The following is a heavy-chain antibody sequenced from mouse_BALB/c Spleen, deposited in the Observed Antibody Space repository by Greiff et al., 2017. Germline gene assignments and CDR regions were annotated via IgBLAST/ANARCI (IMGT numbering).Heavy chain of an antibody. CDR2: IWGDGST. CDR3: ARNGYDDYYAMDY. J-gene: IGHJ4*01. V-gene: IGHV2-6-7*01. Sequence: QVQLQQSGPGLVAPSQSLSITCTVSGFSLTGYGVNWVRQPPGKGLEWLGMIWGDGSTDYNSALKSRLSISKDNSKSQVFLKMNSLQTDDTARYYCARNGYDDYYAMDYWGQGTSVTVSS. D-gene: IGHD2-14*01. CDR1: GFSLTGYG.